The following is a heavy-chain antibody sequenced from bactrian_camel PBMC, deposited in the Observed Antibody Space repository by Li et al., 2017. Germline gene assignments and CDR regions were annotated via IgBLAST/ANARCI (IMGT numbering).Heavy chain of an antibody. J-gene: IGHJ4*01. Sequence: HVQLVESGGGSVQSGGSLRLSCAASGYTYSSYCMGWFRQAPGKEREGVAIIDQRGETVYTDSEKDRFTISQDNAKVTMFLQLNSLKTEDSAMYFCASLYNRYWGQGTQVTVS. CDR1: GYTYSSYC. D-gene: IGHD2*01. CDR3: ASLYNRY. V-gene: IGHV3S1*01. CDR2: IIDQRGET.